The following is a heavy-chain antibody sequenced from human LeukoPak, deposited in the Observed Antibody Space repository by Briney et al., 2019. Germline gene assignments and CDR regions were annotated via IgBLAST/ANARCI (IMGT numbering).Heavy chain of an antibody. J-gene: IGHJ4*02. V-gene: IGHV4-34*01. Sequence: SETLSLTCAVYGGSFSAYYWSWIRKPPGKGLEWIGETHHSGSSSYNPSLKSRVTMSINTSKSQFSLRLTSVTAADTAIYYCARNGDYSLDSWGQGTLVTVSS. CDR3: ARNGDYSLDS. CDR2: THHSGSS. D-gene: IGHD4-17*01. CDR1: GGSFSAYY.